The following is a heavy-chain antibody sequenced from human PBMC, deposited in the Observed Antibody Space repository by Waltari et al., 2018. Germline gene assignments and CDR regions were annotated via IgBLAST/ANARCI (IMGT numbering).Heavy chain of an antibody. D-gene: IGHD6-6*01. Sequence: QVQLQESGPGLVKPLQTLSLTCSVSGGSISSGSYYWSWIRQPPGKGLEWLGYISYSGSTYYKGSLKGRVSISIDRSKNLCSLKLNSVTAADTAVYYCARDPYSTSSPYDAFDIWGQGTRVAVSS. CDR1: GGSISSGSYY. J-gene: IGHJ3*02. CDR3: ARDPYSTSSPYDAFDI. CDR2: ISYSGST. V-gene: IGHV4-30-4*08.